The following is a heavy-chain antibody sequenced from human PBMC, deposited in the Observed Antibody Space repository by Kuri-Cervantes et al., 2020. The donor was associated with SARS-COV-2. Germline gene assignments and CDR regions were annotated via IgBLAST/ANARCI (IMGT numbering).Heavy chain of an antibody. V-gene: IGHV3-23*01. CDR1: GFPFGSYA. CDR2: ISGSGGSS. Sequence: GGSLRLSCAVSGFPFGSYAISWVRQAPGKGLEWVSGISGSGGSSYYADPVKGRFTISRDNSKNTLFLQMNSLRAEDTSVYYCARGQYSSGWSYDQYFDYWGQGTLVTVSS. J-gene: IGHJ4*02. D-gene: IGHD6-19*01. CDR3: ARGQYSSGWSYDQYFDY.